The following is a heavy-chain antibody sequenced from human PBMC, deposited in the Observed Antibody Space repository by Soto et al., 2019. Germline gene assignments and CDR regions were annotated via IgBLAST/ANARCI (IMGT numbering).Heavy chain of an antibody. CDR1: GFTFSNAW. CDR3: PDRYLSGGSCYSECYFDL. CDR2: IKSKTDGGTT. D-gene: IGHD2-15*01. Sequence: GGSLRLSCAASGFTFSNAWLSWVRQAPGKGLEWVGRIKSKTDGGTTSSAAPVKGRFPISRDDSKNTLYLQMNSLKTEDNAVYYCPDRYLSGGSCYSECYFDLWGRGTPVTVSS. V-gene: IGHV3-15*01. J-gene: IGHJ2*01.